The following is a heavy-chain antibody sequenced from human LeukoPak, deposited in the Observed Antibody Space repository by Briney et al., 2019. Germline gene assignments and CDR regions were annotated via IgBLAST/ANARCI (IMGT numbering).Heavy chain of an antibody. V-gene: IGHV4-34*01. D-gene: IGHD6-6*01. CDR1: GGSISSYY. CDR3: ARVVKSEYFDY. CDR2: INHSGST. J-gene: IGHJ4*02. Sequence: PSETLSLTCTVSGGSISSYYWSWIRQPPGKGLEWIGEINHSGSTNYNPSLKSRVTISVDTSKNQFSLKLSSVTAADTAVYYCARVVKSEYFDYWGQGTLVTVSS.